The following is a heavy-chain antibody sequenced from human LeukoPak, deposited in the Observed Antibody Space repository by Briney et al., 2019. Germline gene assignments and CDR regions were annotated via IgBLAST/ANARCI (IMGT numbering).Heavy chain of an antibody. J-gene: IGHJ2*01. CDR1: GGSISSSSYY. D-gene: IGHD6-13*01. Sequence: PSETLSLTCTVSGGSISSSSYYWAWIRQPPGKGLEWIGNIYYSGNTYYNPSLRSRVTISVDTSKNQFSLKLRSVTAADTAVYYCARVYYSRSYDYWYFDLWGRGTLVTVSS. CDR3: ARVYYSRSYDYWYFDL. CDR2: IYYSGNT. V-gene: IGHV4-39*07.